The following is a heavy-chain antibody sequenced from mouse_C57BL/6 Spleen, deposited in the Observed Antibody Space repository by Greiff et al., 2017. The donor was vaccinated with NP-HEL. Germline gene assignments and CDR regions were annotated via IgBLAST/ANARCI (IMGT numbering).Heavy chain of an antibody. J-gene: IGHJ3*01. CDR1: GYSITSGYD. CDR2: ISYSGST. D-gene: IGHD4-1*01. V-gene: IGHV3-1*01. Sequence: EVMLVESGPGMVKPSQSLSLTCTVTGYSITSGYDWHWIRHFPGNKLEWMGYISYSGSTNYNPSLKSRISITHDTSKNHFFLKLNSVTTEDTATYYCAREVTGTFAYWGQGTLVTVSA. CDR3: AREVTGTFAY.